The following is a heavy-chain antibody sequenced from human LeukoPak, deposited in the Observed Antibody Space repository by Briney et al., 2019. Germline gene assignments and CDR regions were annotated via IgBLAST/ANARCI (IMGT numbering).Heavy chain of an antibody. CDR2: INPNSGGT. CDR1: GYTFTGYY. J-gene: IGHJ3*02. D-gene: IGHD3-10*01. V-gene: IGHV1-2*02. CDR3: ARGFGELLLSAFDI. Sequence: ASVKVSCKASGYTFTGYYMHWVRQAPGQGLGWMGWINPNSGGTNYAQKFQGRVTMTRDTSISTAYMELSRLRSDDTAVYYCARGFGELLLSAFDIWGQGTMVTVSS.